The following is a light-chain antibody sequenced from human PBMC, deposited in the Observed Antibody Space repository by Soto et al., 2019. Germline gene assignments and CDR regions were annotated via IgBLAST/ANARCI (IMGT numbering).Light chain of an antibody. CDR3: QQYYTTPRT. J-gene: IGKJ1*01. CDR1: QSLFARFKNRTY. V-gene: IGKV4-1*01. Sequence: DIVMTQSPDSLAMSLGERATINCRSSQSLFARFKNRTYLAWYQQKAGQPPKLLVYWTSTRESGVPDRFSGSGSGTEFTLTISSLQAEDVAVYYCQQYYTTPRTFGQGTKVEI. CDR2: WTS.